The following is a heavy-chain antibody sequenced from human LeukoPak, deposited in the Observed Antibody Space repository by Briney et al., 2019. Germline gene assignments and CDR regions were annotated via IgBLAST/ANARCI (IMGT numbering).Heavy chain of an antibody. CDR2: ISPTTI. CDR3: ARDTAYSFDY. Sequence: GGSLRLSCAASGFTFTSYSLNWARQAPGKGLEWVSYISPTTIYYADSVRGRFTISRDDAKNSLYLQMNSLRAEDTAIYYCARDTAYSFDYWGQGTLVTVSS. D-gene: IGHD2-21*01. V-gene: IGHV3-48*01. J-gene: IGHJ4*02. CDR1: GFTFTSYS.